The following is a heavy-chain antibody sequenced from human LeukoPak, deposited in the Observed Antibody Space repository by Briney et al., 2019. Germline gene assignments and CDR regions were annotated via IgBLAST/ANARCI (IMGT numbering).Heavy chain of an antibody. CDR2: ISYDGSNK. D-gene: IGHD3-16*01. V-gene: IGHV3-30*03. CDR1: GFTFSSYG. Sequence: GSLRLSCAASGFTFSSYGMHWVRQAPGKGLEWVAVISYDGSNKYYADSVKGRFTISRDNSKNTLYLQMNSLRAEDTAVYYCARGGRFGYYGMDVWGQGTTVTVSS. J-gene: IGHJ6*02. CDR3: ARGGRFGYYGMDV.